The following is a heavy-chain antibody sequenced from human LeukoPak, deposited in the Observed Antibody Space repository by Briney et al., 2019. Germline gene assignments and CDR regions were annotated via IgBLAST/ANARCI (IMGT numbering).Heavy chain of an antibody. CDR1: GFTFSSYS. D-gene: IGHD1-1*01. V-gene: IGHV3-21*01. CDR3: ARKTPGKAETEIIAY. CDR2: FTSRSRTI. Sequence: GGSLRLSCAASGFTFSSYSMTWVRQAPGKGLEWVSSFTSRSRTIYYADSVKGRFTISRDDAKKSLYLQMNSLRAEDTAIYYCARKTPGKAETEIIAYWGQGPWVTAPS. J-gene: IGHJ4*02.